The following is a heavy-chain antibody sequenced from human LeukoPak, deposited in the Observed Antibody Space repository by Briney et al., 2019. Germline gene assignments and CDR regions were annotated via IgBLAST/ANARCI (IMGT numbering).Heavy chain of an antibody. CDR2: IYHSGST. CDR1: GGSISTNNW. V-gene: IGHV4-4*02. Sequence: PSGTLSLTCAVSGGSISTNNWWSWVRQPPGKGLEWIGEIYHSGSTNYNPSPKSPVTMSVDKSKNQFSLRLSSVTAADTAVYYCAKKRNAAPYYFDCWGQGTLVTVSS. CDR3: AKKRNAAPYYFDC. D-gene: IGHD6-25*01. J-gene: IGHJ4*02.